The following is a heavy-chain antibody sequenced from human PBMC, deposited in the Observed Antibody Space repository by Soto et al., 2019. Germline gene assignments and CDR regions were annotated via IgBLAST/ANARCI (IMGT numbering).Heavy chain of an antibody. CDR3: ARGAPVVNDY. V-gene: IGHV4-30-2*01. J-gene: IGHJ4*02. CDR1: GGSISRGGSS. Sequence: QLQLQESGSGLVKPSQTLSLTCAVSGGSISRGGSSWRWIRQPPGKGLEWIGYIYHSGSTYYNPSLKRRVTISVDRSKNQCALKLSSVTAADTAVYYCARGAPVVNDYWGQGTLVTVSS. D-gene: IGHD3-22*01. CDR2: IYHSGST.